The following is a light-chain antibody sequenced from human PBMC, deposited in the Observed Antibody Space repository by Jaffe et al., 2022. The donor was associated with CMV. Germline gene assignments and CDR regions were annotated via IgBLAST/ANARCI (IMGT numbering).Light chain of an antibody. Sequence: EIVLTQSPVTLSLSPGERATLSCRASQSVSSNHIAWYQQKPGQAPSLLISGASSRATGIPDRFSGSGSGTDFTLTISRLEPEDFAVYYCQQYATPPFTFGGGTKVEIK. CDR2: GAS. CDR3: QQYATPPFT. V-gene: IGKV3-20*01. J-gene: IGKJ4*01. CDR1: QSVSSNH.